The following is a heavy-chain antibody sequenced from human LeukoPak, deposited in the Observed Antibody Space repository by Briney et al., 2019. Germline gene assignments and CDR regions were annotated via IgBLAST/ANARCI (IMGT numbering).Heavy chain of an antibody. CDR3: AGLARDY. V-gene: IGHV3-53*01. D-gene: IGHD3-3*02. CDR1: GLIVSNIY. CDR2: IHNDGST. Sequence: PGGSLSLSCAASGLIVSNIYMTWVRPAPGKGLGWVSVIHNDGSTYYADSLKGRFTLSRDNSQNMLFLRIHCLSGEDPGVDFRAGLARDYRGQGSLVSVSS. J-gene: IGHJ4*02.